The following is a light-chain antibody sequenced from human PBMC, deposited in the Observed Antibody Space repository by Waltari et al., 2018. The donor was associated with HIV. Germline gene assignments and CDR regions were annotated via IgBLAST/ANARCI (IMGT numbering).Light chain of an antibody. V-gene: IGLV6-57*04. Sequence: SMLTQPHSVSGSPGKTVTISCTRSGGSIDSHFVQWYQQRPGSAPTSVIFEDDQRPSGFPDRFSGAIDRSSNSASLTISGLRTEDEADYYCQSYDSKNLVIVGGGTTLAVL. CDR1: GGSIDSHF. CDR2: EDD. CDR3: QSYDSKNLVI. J-gene: IGLJ2*01.